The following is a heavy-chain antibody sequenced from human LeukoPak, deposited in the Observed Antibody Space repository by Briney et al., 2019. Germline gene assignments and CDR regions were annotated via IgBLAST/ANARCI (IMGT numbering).Heavy chain of an antibody. V-gene: IGHV3-48*01. CDR3: ARDGAAAGNYNYYYYMDV. D-gene: IGHD6-13*01. CDR2: ISSSSSTI. J-gene: IGHJ6*03. CDR1: GFTFSSYS. Sequence: PGGSLRFSCAASGFTFSSYSMNWVRQAPGQGLKGGSYISSSSSTIYYADSVKVRFTISRYNAKNSLNLQMNSLRAEDMAVYYCARDGAAAGNYNYYYYMDVWGKGTTVTVSS.